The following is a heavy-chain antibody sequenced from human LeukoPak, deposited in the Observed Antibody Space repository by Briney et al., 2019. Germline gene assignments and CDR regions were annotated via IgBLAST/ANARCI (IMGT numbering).Heavy chain of an antibody. CDR1: GGTFSSYA. CDR3: ARSSLAVAGTEGSFDY. CDR2: IIPILGIA. J-gene: IGHJ4*02. Sequence: SVKVSCKASGGTFSSYAISWVRQAPGQGLEWMGRIIPILGIANYAQKFQGRVTITADKSTSTAYMELSSLRSEDTAVYYCARSSLAVAGTEGSFDYWGQGTLVTVSS. V-gene: IGHV1-69*04. D-gene: IGHD6-19*01.